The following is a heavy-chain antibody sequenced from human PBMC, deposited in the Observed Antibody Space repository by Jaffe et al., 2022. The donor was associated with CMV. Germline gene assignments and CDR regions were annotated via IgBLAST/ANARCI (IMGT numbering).Heavy chain of an antibody. CDR3: ARAAARTNGFDY. J-gene: IGHJ4*02. CDR1: GYTFTSYA. D-gene: IGHD6-6*01. V-gene: IGHV1-3*01. Sequence: QVQLVQSGAEVKKPGASVKVSCKASGYTFTSYAMHWVRQAPGQRLEWMGWINAGNGNTKYSQKFQGRVTITRDTSASTAYMELSSLRSEDTAVYYCARAAARTNGFDYWGQGTLVTVSS. CDR2: INAGNGNT.